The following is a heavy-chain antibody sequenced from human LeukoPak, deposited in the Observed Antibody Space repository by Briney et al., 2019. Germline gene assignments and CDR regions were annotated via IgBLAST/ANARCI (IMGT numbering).Heavy chain of an antibody. J-gene: IGHJ6*02. CDR2: INHSGST. Sequence: SETLSLTYAVYGGSFSGYYWSWIRQPPGKGLEWIGEINHSGSTNYNPSLKSRVTISVDTSKNQFSLKLSSVTAADTAVYYCARGRENMITFGGVIAPHYYYGMDVWGQGTTVTVSS. CDR3: ARGRENMITFGGVIAPHYYYGMDV. V-gene: IGHV4-34*01. D-gene: IGHD3-16*02. CDR1: GGSFSGYY.